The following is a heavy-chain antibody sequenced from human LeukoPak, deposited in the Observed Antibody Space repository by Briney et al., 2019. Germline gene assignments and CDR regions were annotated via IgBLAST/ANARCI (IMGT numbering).Heavy chain of an antibody. Sequence: GGSLRLSCSASGITFSIFAMSWVRQAPGKGLEWVSAISGSGGTTYYGDSVKGRFTISRDNSQNTVFLQMDSLRAEDTATYYCAKGTTVTILDYSFAMDVWGQGSTVTVSA. V-gene: IGHV3-23*01. CDR3: AKGTTVTILDYSFAMDV. D-gene: IGHD4-11*01. CDR2: ISGSGGTT. J-gene: IGHJ6*01. CDR1: GITFSIFA.